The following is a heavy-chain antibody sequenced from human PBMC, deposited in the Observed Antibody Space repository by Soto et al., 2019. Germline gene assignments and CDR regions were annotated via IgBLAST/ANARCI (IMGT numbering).Heavy chain of an antibody. CDR2: ISPSDYAT. D-gene: IGHD6-6*01. CDR3: ARLRSSSSGGMDV. V-gene: IGHV5-51*01. Sequence: GESLKISCTGSGSSITSYWIGWVRPLPGKGLEMVGIISPSDYATSSRKSFHGHVTISAETTITTAYLQRSSLTAAATAKYHSARLRSSSSGGMDVWGQGTTVTVSS. CDR1: GSSITSYW. J-gene: IGHJ6*02.